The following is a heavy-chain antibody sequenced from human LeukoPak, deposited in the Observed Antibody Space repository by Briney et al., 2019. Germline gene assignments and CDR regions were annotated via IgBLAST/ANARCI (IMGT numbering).Heavy chain of an antibody. CDR3: ASYTLWYGDS. Sequence: GGSLRLSCAASGFIFSKSSMLWFRQAPGKGVEWVSYISIGSSPYTYYADSLKGRFTISRDNAKNSVCLQMNSLRPEDTAVYYCASYTLWYGDSWGQGTLVTVSS. V-gene: IGHV3-21*06. D-gene: IGHD3-10*01. CDR1: GFIFSKSS. CDR2: ISIGSSPYT. J-gene: IGHJ4*02.